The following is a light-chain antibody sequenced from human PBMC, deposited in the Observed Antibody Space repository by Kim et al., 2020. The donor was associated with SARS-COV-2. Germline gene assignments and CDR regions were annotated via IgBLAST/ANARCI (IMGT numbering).Light chain of an antibody. Sequence: SVSPGERATLSCRASQSVNSNLAWYQQKPGQAPRLLIYGASTRATGIPSRFSGSGSGTEFTLTISSLQSEDFAVYSCQQYNNWPYTFGQGTKLEI. CDR2: GAS. V-gene: IGKV3-15*01. CDR1: QSVNSN. CDR3: QQYNNWPYT. J-gene: IGKJ2*01.